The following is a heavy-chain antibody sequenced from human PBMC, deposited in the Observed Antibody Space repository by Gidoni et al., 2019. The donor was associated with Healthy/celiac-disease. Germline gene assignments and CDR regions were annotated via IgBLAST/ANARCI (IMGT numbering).Heavy chain of an antibody. D-gene: IGHD6-19*01. V-gene: IGHV3-9*01. CDR1: GFTFDDYA. CDR3: AKDMTSSGWYYFDY. CDR2: ISWNSGSI. Sequence: EVQLVESGGGLVQPGRSLRLSCAASGFTFDDYAMHWVRQAPGKGLEWVSGISWNSGSIGYADSVKGRFTISRDNAKNSLYLQMNSLRAEDTALYYCAKDMTSSGWYYFDYWGQGTLVTVSS. J-gene: IGHJ4*02.